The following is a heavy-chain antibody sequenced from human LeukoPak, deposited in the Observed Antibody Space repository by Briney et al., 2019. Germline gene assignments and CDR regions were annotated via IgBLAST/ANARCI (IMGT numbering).Heavy chain of an antibody. J-gene: IGHJ4*02. Sequence: PSETLSLTCTVSGGSISSSSYYWAWIRQPPGKGLEWIGNIFYSGSTYYSPSLKSRVTISLDTSKNQFSLKLSSVTAADTAVYYCARLAYSSGWPPVDYWGQGTLVTVSS. CDR3: ARLAYSSGWPPVDY. V-gene: IGHV4-39*01. D-gene: IGHD6-19*01. CDR2: IFYSGST. CDR1: GGSISSSSYY.